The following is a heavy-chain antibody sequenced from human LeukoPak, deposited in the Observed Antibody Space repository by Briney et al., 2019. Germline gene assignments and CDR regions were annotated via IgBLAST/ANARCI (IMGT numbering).Heavy chain of an antibody. V-gene: IGHV3-23*01. J-gene: IGHJ4*02. Sequence: SGGSLRLSCAASGFTFSSYAMSGVRQAPGKGLECLSAISGRGTITYYADSVKGRFTISKDNSKNTLYLQMNSLRAEDTAVYFCAKDDDYVEYGYYFDFWGQGTLVTVSS. D-gene: IGHD4-17*01. CDR2: ISGRGTIT. CDR1: GFTFSSYA. CDR3: AKDDDYVEYGYYFDF.